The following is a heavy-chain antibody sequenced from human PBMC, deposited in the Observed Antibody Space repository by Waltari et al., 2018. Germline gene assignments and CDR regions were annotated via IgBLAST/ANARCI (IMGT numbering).Heavy chain of an antibody. V-gene: IGHV1-18*01. CDR2: ISAYNGNT. CDR1: GYTFTSYV. Sequence: QVQLVQSGAEVKKPGASVKVSCKASGYTFTSYVISWVRQAPGQGLEWMGWISAYNGNTNYAQKLQGRVSMTTDTSTSTAYMELRSLRSDDTAVYYCARDEGYYYDNSGYYSFDYWGQGTLVTVSS. J-gene: IGHJ4*02. D-gene: IGHD3-22*01. CDR3: ARDEGYYYDNSGYYSFDY.